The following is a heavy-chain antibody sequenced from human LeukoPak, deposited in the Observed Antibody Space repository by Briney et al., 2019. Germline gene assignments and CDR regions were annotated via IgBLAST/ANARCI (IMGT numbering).Heavy chain of an antibody. CDR3: ARLKYYYDSSGSRAEYFQH. V-gene: IGHV4-38-2*02. D-gene: IGHD3-22*01. CDR1: GYSISSGYY. Sequence: SETLSLTCTVSGYSISSGYYWGWIRQPPGKGLEWIGSIYHSGSTNYNPSLKSRVTISVDTSKNQFSLKLSSVTAADTAVYYCARLKYYYDSSGSRAEYFQHWGQGTLVTASS. J-gene: IGHJ1*01. CDR2: IYHSGST.